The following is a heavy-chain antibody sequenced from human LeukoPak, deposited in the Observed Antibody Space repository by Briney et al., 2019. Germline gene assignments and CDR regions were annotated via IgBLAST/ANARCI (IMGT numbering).Heavy chain of an antibody. CDR3: ARSGIAVAGPPYYYYYGMDV. V-gene: IGHV3-72*01. Sequence: PGGSLRLSCAASGFTFSDHYMDWVRQAPGKELEWVGRTRNKANSYTTEYAASVKGRFTISRDDSKNSLYLQMNSLKTEDTAVYYCARSGIAVAGPPYYYYYGMDVWGKGTTVTVSS. CDR2: TRNKANSYTT. CDR1: GFTFSDHY. J-gene: IGHJ6*04. D-gene: IGHD6-19*01.